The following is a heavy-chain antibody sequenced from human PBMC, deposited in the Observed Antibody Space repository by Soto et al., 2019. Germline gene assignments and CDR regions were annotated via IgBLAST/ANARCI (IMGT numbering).Heavy chain of an antibody. Sequence: QITLKESGPTLVKPTQTLTLTCTFSGFSLTTDRVGVGWIRQPPGEALEWLAVIYWDDSKTYRPSLESRLTITKDTSKTQVALTMTNMDSLDTATYYCAHAYGGRSIYWGKGTLVTVSS. CDR1: GFSLTTDRVG. V-gene: IGHV2-5*02. J-gene: IGHJ4*02. D-gene: IGHD1-26*01. CDR3: AHAYGGRSIY. CDR2: IYWDDSK.